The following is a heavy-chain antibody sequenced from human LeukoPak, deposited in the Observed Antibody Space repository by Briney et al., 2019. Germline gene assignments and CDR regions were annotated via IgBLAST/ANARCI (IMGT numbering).Heavy chain of an antibody. J-gene: IGHJ6*02. V-gene: IGHV1-2*02. CDR2: INPNSGGT. CDR1: GYTFTDYY. Sequence: ASVKVSCKASGYTFTDYYVHWVRLAPGQGLEWMGWINPNSGGTNYAQKFQGRVTMTRDTSISTAYMELSRLRSDDTAVYYCARQSVAYYYGMDVWGQGTTVTVSS. CDR3: ARQSVAYYYGMDV.